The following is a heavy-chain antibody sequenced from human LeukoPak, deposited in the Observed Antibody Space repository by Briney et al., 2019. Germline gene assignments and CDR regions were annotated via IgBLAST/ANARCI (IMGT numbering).Heavy chain of an antibody. D-gene: IGHD6-19*01. CDR3: ASIDSSGP. CDR1: GGSISSYY. Sequence: TSETLSLTCTVSGGSISSYYWSWIRQPAGKGLEWIGRIYTSGSTNYNPSLKSRVTISVDKSKNQFSLKLSSVTAADTAVYYCASIDSSGPWGQGTLVTVSS. V-gene: IGHV4-4*07. J-gene: IGHJ5*02. CDR2: IYTSGST.